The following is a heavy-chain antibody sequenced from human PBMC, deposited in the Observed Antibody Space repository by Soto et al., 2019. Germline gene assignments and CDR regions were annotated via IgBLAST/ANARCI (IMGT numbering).Heavy chain of an antibody. D-gene: IGHD6-13*01. J-gene: IGHJ6*02. CDR2: TYYRSKWYN. CDR3: ARGGMGSSWWGDYYYYYGMDV. Sequence: SQTLSLTCAISGDSVSINSAAWNLIRQSPSRGLGWLGRTYYRSKWYNDYAVSVKSRITINPDTSKNQFSLQLNSVTPEDTAVYYCARGGMGSSWWGDYYYYYGMDVWGQGTTVTVSS. V-gene: IGHV6-1*01. CDR1: GDSVSINSAA.